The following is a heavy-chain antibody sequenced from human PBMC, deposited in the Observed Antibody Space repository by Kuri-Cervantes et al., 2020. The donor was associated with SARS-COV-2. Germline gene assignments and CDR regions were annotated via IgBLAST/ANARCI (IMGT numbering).Heavy chain of an antibody. J-gene: IGHJ5*02. CDR2: IYHSGST. CDR3: ARAVTSIFGVPTNWFDP. D-gene: IGHD3-3*01. CDR1: GYSVSSGYY. V-gene: IGHV4-38-2*01. Sequence: GSLRLSCAVSGYSVSSGYYWGWIRQPPGKGLEWIGSIYHSGSTYYNPSLKSRATISVDTSKNQFSLKLSSVTAADTAVYYCARAVTSIFGVPTNWFDPWGQGTLVTVSS.